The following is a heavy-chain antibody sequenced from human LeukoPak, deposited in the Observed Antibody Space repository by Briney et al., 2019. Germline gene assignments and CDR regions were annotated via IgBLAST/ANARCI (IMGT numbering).Heavy chain of an antibody. D-gene: IGHD3-10*01. CDR2: IIGSAVNT. J-gene: IGHJ4*02. Sequence: PGGSLRLSCGAPGLTVSSYGMSWVRQAPGKGLEWVSTIIGSAVNTYYADSVKGRFTISRDDSKNTVYLQMNSLRAEDTAVYSCAKYTSGTSYRGLDQWGQGTLVTVSS. V-gene: IGHV3-23*01. CDR1: GLTVSSYG. CDR3: AKYTSGTSYRGLDQ.